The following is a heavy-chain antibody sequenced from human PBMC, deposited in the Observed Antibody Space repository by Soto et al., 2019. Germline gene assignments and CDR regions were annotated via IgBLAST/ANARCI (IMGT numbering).Heavy chain of an antibody. J-gene: IGHJ5*02. CDR1: GGSISSSSYY. D-gene: IGHD2-15*01. CDR2: FYYSGST. V-gene: IGHV4-39*01. Sequence: SETLSLTCTVSGGSISSSSYYWGWIRQPPGKGLEWIGSFYYSGSTYYNPSLKSRVTIFVDTFKIQFSLKLSSVTAVDTAVYYCARHWRMLLPNNWFDPWGQGTLVTVSS. CDR3: ARHWRMLLPNNWFDP.